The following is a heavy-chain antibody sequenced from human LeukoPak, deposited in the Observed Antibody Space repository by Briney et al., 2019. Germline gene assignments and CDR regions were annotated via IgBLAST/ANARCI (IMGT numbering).Heavy chain of an antibody. CDR1: GGTFSSYA. D-gene: IGHD1-26*01. CDR3: ARGGSYLCDY. CDR2: IIPIFGTA. V-gene: IGHV1-69*13. Sequence: ASVKVSRKASGGTFSSYAISWVRQAPGQGLEWMGGIIPIFGTANYAQKFQGRVTITADESTSTAYTELSSLRSEDTAVYYCARGGSYLCDYWGQGTLVTVSS. J-gene: IGHJ4*02.